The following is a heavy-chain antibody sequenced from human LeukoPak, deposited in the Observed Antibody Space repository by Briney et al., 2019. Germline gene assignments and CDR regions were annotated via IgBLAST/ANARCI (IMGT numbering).Heavy chain of an antibody. J-gene: IGHJ4*02. D-gene: IGHD1-26*01. CDR3: VKVSGREPRGPFDF. Sequence: GESLLISCAASGFTFHNYAMAWVRQAPGKGLEWVSGISGSGYSTCYAYSVKGRFTISRDVSKDTLYMQMNSLRVEDTAVYYCVKVSGREPRGPFDFCSQGNLVSVSS. V-gene: IGHV3-23*01. CDR2: ISGSGYST. CDR1: GFTFHNYA.